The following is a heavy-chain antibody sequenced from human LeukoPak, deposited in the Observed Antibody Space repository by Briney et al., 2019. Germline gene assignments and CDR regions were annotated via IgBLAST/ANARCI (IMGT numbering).Heavy chain of an antibody. J-gene: IGHJ4*02. CDR1: TFTFSDYW. CDR3: ARDLMVGSPFDY. D-gene: IGHD2-8*01. CDR2: INSDGSGT. V-gene: IGHV3-74*01. Sequence: AGGSLRLSCAASTFTFSDYWMHWVRQAPGKGLVWVSRINSDGSGTRYADSVKGRFTISRDNAKNTLYLQMNSLTAEDTAVYYCARDLMVGSPFDYWGQGTLVTVSS.